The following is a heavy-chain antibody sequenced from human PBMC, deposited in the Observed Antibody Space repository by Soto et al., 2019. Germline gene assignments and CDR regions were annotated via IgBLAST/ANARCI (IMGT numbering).Heavy chain of an antibody. Sequence: SETLSLTCTVSGASINSYYWSWIRQPPGKALEWIGYIFYSGNTDYNPSLKSRVTLSLDTSNNRISLRLSSVNAADTAVYDCARLRPGGHPTENYFDRWGQGPLVTVSS. CDR2: IFYSGNT. CDR1: GASINSYY. D-gene: IGHD1-7*01. CDR3: ARLRPGGHPTENYFDR. J-gene: IGHJ5*02. V-gene: IGHV4-59*01.